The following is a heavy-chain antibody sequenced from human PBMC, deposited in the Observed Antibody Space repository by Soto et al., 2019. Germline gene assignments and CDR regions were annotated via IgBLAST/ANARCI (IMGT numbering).Heavy chain of an antibody. CDR1: GFTFSSDW. J-gene: IGHJ4*02. V-gene: IGHV3-7*05. CDR3: ARDLQYSGYDLSDY. D-gene: IGHD5-12*01. CDR2: IKQDGSEK. Sequence: TGGSLRLSCAASGFTFSSDWMSWVRQAPGKGLEWVANIKQDGSEKYYVDSVKGRFTISRDNAKNSLYLQMNSLRAEDTAVYYCARDLQYSGYDLSDYWGQGTLVTVSS.